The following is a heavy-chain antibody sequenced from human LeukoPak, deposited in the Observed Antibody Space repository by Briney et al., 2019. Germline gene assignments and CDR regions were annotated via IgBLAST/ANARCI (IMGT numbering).Heavy chain of an antibody. CDR2: ITGSSTYI. Sequence: GGSLRLSCTASGFTFSAYSMNWVRQAPGKGLEWVSSITGSSTYIYYADSVKGRFTISRDNAKNSLYLQMNSLRAEDTAVYYCARDGDEGYMDVWGKGTAVTVSS. CDR1: GFTFSAYS. D-gene: IGHD7-27*01. J-gene: IGHJ6*03. CDR3: ARDGDEGYMDV. V-gene: IGHV3-21*01.